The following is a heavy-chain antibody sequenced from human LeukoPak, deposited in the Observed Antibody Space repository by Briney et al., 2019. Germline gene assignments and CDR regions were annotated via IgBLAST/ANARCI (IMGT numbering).Heavy chain of an antibody. Sequence: SQTLSLTCTVSGGSISSGGYYWSWIRQHPGKGLEWIGYIYYSGSTHYNPSLKSRVTISVDTSKNQFSLKLSSVTAADTAVYYCARDMTDWWFDPWGQGTLVTVSS. V-gene: IGHV4-31*03. D-gene: IGHD3-9*01. CDR1: GGSISSGGYY. CDR2: IYYSGST. CDR3: ARDMTDWWFDP. J-gene: IGHJ5*02.